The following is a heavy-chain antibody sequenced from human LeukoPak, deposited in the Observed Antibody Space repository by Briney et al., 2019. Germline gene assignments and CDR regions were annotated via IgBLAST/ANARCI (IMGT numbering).Heavy chain of an antibody. CDR2: IYYSGST. CDR1: GGSIGSSSYY. J-gene: IGHJ6*03. CDR3: ARHADSSGYYYYYYYMDV. V-gene: IGHV4-39*01. D-gene: IGHD3-22*01. Sequence: SETLSLTCTVSGGSIGSSSYYWGWIRQPPGKGLEWIGSIYYSGSTYYNPSLKSRVTISVDTSKNQFSLKLSSVTAADTAVYYCARHADSSGYYYYYYYMDVWGKGTTVTVSS.